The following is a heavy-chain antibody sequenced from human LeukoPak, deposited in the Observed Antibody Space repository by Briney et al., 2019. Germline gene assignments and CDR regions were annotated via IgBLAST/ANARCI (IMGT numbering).Heavy chain of an antibody. V-gene: IGHV3-30*18. CDR3: AKGRRGSTSCEFDY. D-gene: IGHD2-2*01. J-gene: IGHJ4*02. Sequence: PGGSLRLSCAASGFTFSSYWMSWVRQAPGKGLEWVAVISYDGSNKYYADSVRGRFTISRDNSKNTLYLQMNSLRAEDTAVYYCAKGRRGSTSCEFDYWGQGTLVTVSS. CDR2: ISYDGSNK. CDR1: GFTFSSYW.